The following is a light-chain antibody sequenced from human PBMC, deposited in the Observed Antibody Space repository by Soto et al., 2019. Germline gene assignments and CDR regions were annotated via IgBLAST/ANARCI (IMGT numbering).Light chain of an antibody. V-gene: IGKV3-15*01. J-gene: IGKJ4*01. CDR2: GAS. CDR3: QQYNNWPPLT. CDR1: QSVSSD. Sequence: EILMTQSPATLSVSPGERATLSCRASQSVSSDLAWYQQKPGQAPRLLIYGASTRATGIPARFSGSGSGTEFTLIISSMPSEDFAIYYCQQYNNWPPLTFGGGTKVEIK.